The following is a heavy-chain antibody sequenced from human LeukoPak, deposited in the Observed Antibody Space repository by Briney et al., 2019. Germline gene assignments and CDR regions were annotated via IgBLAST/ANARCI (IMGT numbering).Heavy chain of an antibody. D-gene: IGHD5-12*01. CDR1: GFIFSDHY. CDR3: ARGRNVVATSGYFDY. Sequence: PGGSLRLSCAASGFIFSDHYMDWVRQAPGKGLEWVATISYEGDNKYYVDSLKGRFTISRDNSKNTLYLQMNSLRGEDTAVYFCARGRNVVATSGYFDYWGQGTLVTVSS. V-gene: IGHV3-30-3*01. J-gene: IGHJ4*02. CDR2: ISYEGDNK.